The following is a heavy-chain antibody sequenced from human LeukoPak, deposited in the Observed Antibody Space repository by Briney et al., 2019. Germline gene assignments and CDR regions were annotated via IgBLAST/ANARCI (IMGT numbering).Heavy chain of an antibody. V-gene: IGHV4-39*01. CDR3: ARHSSSTSPDRY. D-gene: IGHD2-2*01. Sequence: SETLSLTCTVSGGSISSSNYYWGWIRQPPGKGLQWIGSIYYSGSTYYNPSLKSRVTISVDTSKNQFSLKLGSVTAADTAVYYCARHSSSTSPDRYWGQGTLVTVSS. J-gene: IGHJ4*02. CDR2: IYYSGST. CDR1: GGSISSSNYY.